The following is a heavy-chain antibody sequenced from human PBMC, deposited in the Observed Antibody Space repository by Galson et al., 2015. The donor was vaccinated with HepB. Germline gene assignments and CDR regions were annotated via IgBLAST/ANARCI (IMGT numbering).Heavy chain of an antibody. J-gene: IGHJ4*02. CDR2: IKPDGSEK. Sequence: SLRLSCAASGFTFTNYWMTWVRQGPGKGLEWVANIKPDGSEKYYVDSVKGRFTISRDNAKSSLYLQMDSLRAEDTAVYYCASPRGSFLGVGYWGQGILVTVSS. CDR3: ASPRGSFLGVGY. D-gene: IGHD1-26*01. CDR1: GFTFTNYW. V-gene: IGHV3-7*03.